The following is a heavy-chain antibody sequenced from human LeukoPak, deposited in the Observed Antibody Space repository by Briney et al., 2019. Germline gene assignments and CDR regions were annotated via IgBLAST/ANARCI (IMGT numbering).Heavy chain of an antibody. Sequence: SETLSLTCTVSGYSISTGYYWDWIRQPPGKGLEWIGTFYHGGSTYYNPSLKSRVTISVDTSKNQFSLKLSSVTAADTAVYYCARTHYDILTGYPYYFDYWGQGTLVTVSS. CDR1: GYSISTGYY. CDR2: FYHGGST. V-gene: IGHV4-38-2*02. J-gene: IGHJ4*02. CDR3: ARTHYDILTGYPYYFDY. D-gene: IGHD3-9*01.